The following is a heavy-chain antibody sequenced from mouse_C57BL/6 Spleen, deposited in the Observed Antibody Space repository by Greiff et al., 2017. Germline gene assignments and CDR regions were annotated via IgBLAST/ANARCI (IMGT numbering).Heavy chain of an antibody. CDR1: GFTFSDYY. J-gene: IGHJ3*01. D-gene: IGHD1-1*01. CDR3: ARGDTGAY. V-gene: IGHV5-12*01. Sequence: EVQRVESGGGLVQPGGSLKLSCAASGFTFSDYYMYWVRQTPEKRLEWVAYISNGGGSTYYPDTVKGRFTISRDNAKNTLYLQMSRLKSEDTAMYYCARGDTGAYWGQGTLVTVSA. CDR2: ISNGGGST.